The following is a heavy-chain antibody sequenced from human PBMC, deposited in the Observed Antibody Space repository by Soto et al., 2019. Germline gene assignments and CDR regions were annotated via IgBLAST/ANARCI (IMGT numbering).Heavy chain of an antibody. J-gene: IGHJ4*02. CDR1: GFTFSSYA. CDR3: AKEGDVIVVVVAAFDY. D-gene: IGHD2-15*01. CDR2: ISGSGGST. V-gene: IGHV3-23*01. Sequence: GGSLRLSCAASGFTFSSYAMSWVRQAPGKGLEWVSAISGSGGSTYYADSVKGRFTISRDNSKNTLYLQMNSLRAEDTAVYYCAKEGDVIVVVVAAFDYWGQGTLVTVSS.